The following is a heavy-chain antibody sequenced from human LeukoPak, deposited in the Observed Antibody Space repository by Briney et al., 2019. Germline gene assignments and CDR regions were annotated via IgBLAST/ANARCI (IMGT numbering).Heavy chain of an antibody. CDR2: IYTSGSI. CDR1: GGSISSYY. CDR3: ARGGYYGSGNDFRFDP. Sequence: SETLSLTCTVSGGSISSYYWSWIRQPAGKGLEWIGRIYTSGSITYNPSLKSRVSMSVDTSKNQFSLKLSSVTAADTAVYYCARGGYYGSGNDFRFDPWGQGTLVTVSS. D-gene: IGHD3-10*01. V-gene: IGHV4-4*07. J-gene: IGHJ5*02.